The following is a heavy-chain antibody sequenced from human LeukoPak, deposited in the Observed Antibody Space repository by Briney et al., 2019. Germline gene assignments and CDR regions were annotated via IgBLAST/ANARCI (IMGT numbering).Heavy chain of an antibody. CDR2: IYSGGST. V-gene: IGHV3-53*01. D-gene: IGHD3-16*01. CDR3: ARFVDPDYYYGMDV. J-gene: IGHJ6*02. Sequence: GGSLRLSCAASGFTASSNYMSWVRQAPGKGLEWVSVIYSGGSTYYADSVKGRFTISRDNSKNTLYLQMNSLRAEDTAVYYCARFVDPDYYYGMDVWGQGTTVTVSS. CDR1: GFTASSNY.